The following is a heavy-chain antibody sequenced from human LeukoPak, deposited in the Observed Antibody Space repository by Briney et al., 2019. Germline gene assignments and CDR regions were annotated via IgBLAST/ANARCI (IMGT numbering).Heavy chain of an antibody. J-gene: IGHJ4*02. CDR2: ISWNSGSI. CDR1: GFTFDDYA. Sequence: PGGSLRLSCAASGFTFDDYAMHWVRQAPGKGLKWVSGISWNSGSIGYADSVKGRFTISRDNAKNSLYLQMNSLRAEDTALYYCAKDWGGDYDSSGYFDYWGQGTLVTVSS. CDR3: AKDWGGDYDSSGYFDY. V-gene: IGHV3-9*01. D-gene: IGHD3-22*01.